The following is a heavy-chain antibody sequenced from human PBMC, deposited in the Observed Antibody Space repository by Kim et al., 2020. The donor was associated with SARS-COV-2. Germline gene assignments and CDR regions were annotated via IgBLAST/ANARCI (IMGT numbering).Heavy chain of an antibody. CDR3: AGSGYLGYYFDY. J-gene: IGHJ4*02. V-gene: IGHV4-34*01. D-gene: IGHD3-22*01. Sequence: SETLSLTCAVYGGSFSGYYWSWIRQPPGKVLEWIGEINHSGSTNYNPSLKSRVTISVDTSKNQFSLKLSSVTAADTAVYYCAGSGYLGYYFDYWGQGTLVTVSS. CDR2: INHSGST. CDR1: GGSFSGYY.